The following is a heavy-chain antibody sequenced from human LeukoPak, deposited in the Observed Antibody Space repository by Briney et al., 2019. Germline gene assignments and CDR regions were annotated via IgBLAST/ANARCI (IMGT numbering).Heavy chain of an antibody. V-gene: IGHV3-11*01. J-gene: IGHJ4*02. CDR3: ARLGIITAAGSNDY. D-gene: IGHD6-13*01. Sequence: GGSLRLSCAASEFTFSDYYMSWIRQAPGKGLEWVSYISYSGDTIYYADSVKGRFTVSRDNAKNSLYLQMNSLRAEDTAVYYCARLGIITAAGSNDYWGQGTLVSVSS. CDR1: EFTFSDYY. CDR2: ISYSGDTI.